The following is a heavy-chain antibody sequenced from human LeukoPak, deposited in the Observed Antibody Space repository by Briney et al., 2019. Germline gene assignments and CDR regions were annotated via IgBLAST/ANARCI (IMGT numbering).Heavy chain of an antibody. CDR1: GYTFTGYY. J-gene: IGHJ4*02. D-gene: IGHD6-19*01. V-gene: IGHV1-2*02. Sequence: ASVKVSCKASGYTFTGYYMHWVRQAPGQGLEWMGWINPNSGGTNYAQKFQGRVTMTRDTSISTAYMELSRLRSDDTAVYYCAIGTKRGYSSADFDYWGQGTLVTVSS. CDR2: INPNSGGT. CDR3: AIGTKRGYSSADFDY.